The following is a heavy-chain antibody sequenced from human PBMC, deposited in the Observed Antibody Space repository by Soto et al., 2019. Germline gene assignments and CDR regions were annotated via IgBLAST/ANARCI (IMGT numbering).Heavy chain of an antibody. V-gene: IGHV1-18*01. D-gene: IGHD6-6*01. CDR2: ISAYNGNT. CDR1: GYTFTSYG. CDR3: ARVFSSPSSSYLPGY. J-gene: IGHJ4*02. Sequence: QVQLVQCGAEVKKPGASVKVSCKASGYTFTSYGISWVRQAPGQGLEWMGWISAYNGNTNYAQKLQGRVTMTTDTSTSTAYMELRSLRPDDTAVYYCARVFSSPSSSYLPGYWGQGTLVTVSS.